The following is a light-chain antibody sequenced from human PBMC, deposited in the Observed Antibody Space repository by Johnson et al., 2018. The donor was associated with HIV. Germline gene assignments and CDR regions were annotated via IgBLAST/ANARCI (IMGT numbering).Light chain of an antibody. CDR3: GTGDSSLSAYV. J-gene: IGLJ1*01. CDR1: SSNIGNNY. CDR2: DNN. V-gene: IGLV1-51*01. Sequence: QSVLTQPPSVSAAPRQKVTISCSGSSSNIGNNYVSWYQQLPGTAPKLLIYDNNKRPSGIPDRFSGSKSGTSATLGITGLQTGDEADYYCGTGDSSLSAYVFGTGTKVTVL.